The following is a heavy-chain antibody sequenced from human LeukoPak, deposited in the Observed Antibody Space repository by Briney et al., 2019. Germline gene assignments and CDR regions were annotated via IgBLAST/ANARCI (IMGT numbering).Heavy chain of an antibody. Sequence: SETLSLTCSLSGDFIRRDYWTWIRQSPGKGLEWIGFVSNSGRIRYNPSLQSRVTLSIDASRSQLSLKLRSLSAADTAVYYCARLFDYDSSGDPDTFNMWGQGTKVTVSS. CDR3: ARLFDYDSSGDPDTFNM. CDR1: GDFIRRDY. D-gene: IGHD3-22*01. J-gene: IGHJ3*02. CDR2: VSNSGRI. V-gene: IGHV4-59*01.